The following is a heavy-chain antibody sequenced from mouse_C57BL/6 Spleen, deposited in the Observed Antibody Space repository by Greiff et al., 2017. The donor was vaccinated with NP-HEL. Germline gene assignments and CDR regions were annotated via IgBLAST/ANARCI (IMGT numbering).Heavy chain of an antibody. CDR1: GYAFSSSW. D-gene: IGHD6-1*01. CDR2: IYPGDGDT. J-gene: IGHJ4*01. V-gene: IGHV1-82*01. Sequence: QVQLKQSGPELVKPGASVKISCKASGYAFSSSWMNWVKQRPGKGLEWIGRIYPGDGDTNYNGKFKGKATLTADKSSSTAYMQLSSLTSEDSAVYFCAREDGLSAMDYWGQGTSVTVSS. CDR3: AREDGLSAMDY.